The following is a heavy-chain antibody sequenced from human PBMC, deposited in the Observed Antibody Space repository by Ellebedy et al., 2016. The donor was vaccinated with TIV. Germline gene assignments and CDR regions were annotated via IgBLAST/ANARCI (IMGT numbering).Heavy chain of an antibody. V-gene: IGHV3-23*01. D-gene: IGHD4-17*01. CDR1: GFTFSSYA. Sequence: GESLKISCAASGFTFSSYAMAWVRQTPGKGLEWVSTISNTGSRTYYADSVKGRFTISRDNSKDTLFLQMNSLRAEDTAVYFCAKDRTPGDGYWVFDYWGQGTLVTVSS. CDR2: ISNTGSRT. J-gene: IGHJ4*02. CDR3: AKDRTPGDGYWVFDY.